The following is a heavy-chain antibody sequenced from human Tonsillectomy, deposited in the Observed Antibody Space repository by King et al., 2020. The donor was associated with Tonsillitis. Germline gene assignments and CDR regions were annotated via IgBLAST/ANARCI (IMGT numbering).Heavy chain of an antibody. D-gene: IGHD6-6*01. J-gene: IGHJ3*01. Sequence: VQLVESGGGVVQPGRSLRLSCAASGFTFSNYGMHWGRQAPGKGLEWVAVIWYDGSNKYYADFVKDRFTISRDNSKNTLYLQMNSLRAEDTAVYHCAGGVISSSSKDHDAYDVWGQGTMVTVS. V-gene: IGHV3-33*01. CDR1: GFTFSNYG. CDR2: IWYDGSNK. CDR3: AGGVISSSSKDHDAYDV.